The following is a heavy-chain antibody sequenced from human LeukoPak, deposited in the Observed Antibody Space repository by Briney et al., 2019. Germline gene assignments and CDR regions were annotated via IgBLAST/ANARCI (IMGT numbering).Heavy chain of an antibody. Sequence: SETLSLTCTVSGGSISTFYWSWVRQPPGKGLEWIGCISDGGSTNYSPSLESRVSISVDTSKNQFSLKLTSVTAADTAVYYCARVDSSTWFAFLNYWGQGTLVTVSS. CDR3: ARVDSSTWFAFLNY. V-gene: IGHV4-59*01. D-gene: IGHD6-13*01. J-gene: IGHJ4*02. CDR1: GGSISTFY. CDR2: ISDGGST.